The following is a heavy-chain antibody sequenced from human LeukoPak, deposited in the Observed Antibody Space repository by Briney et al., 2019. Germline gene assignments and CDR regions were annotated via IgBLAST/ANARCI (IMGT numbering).Heavy chain of an antibody. CDR2: ISGSGGST. Sequence: GGSLRLSCAASGFTFSTYAMSWVRQAPGRGLEWVSAISGSGGSTYYADSVKGRFTISRDNSKNTLYLQMNSLRAEDTSIYFCAKALEQETVIALDSWGQGTLVTVSS. D-gene: IGHD6-13*01. CDR3: AKALEQETVIALDS. J-gene: IGHJ4*02. V-gene: IGHV3-23*01. CDR1: GFTFSTYA.